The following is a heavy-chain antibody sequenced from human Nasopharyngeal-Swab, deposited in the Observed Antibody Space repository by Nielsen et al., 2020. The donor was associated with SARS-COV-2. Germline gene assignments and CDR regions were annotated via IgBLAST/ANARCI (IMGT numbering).Heavy chain of an antibody. D-gene: IGHD2-2*01. V-gene: IGHV3-7*01. Sequence: GESLKISCAASGFTFSSYWMSWVRQAPGKGLEWVANIKQDGSEKYYVDSVKGRSTISRDNAKNSLYLQMNSLRAEDTAVYYCAREYCSSTSCYGDWFDPWGQGTLVTVSS. CDR3: AREYCSSTSCYGDWFDP. CDR1: GFTFSSYW. CDR2: IKQDGSEK. J-gene: IGHJ5*02.